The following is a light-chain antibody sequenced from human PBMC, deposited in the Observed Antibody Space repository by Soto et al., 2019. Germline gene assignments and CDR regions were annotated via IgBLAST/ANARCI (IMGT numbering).Light chain of an antibody. V-gene: IGKV1-5*03. CDR1: QNINRW. CDR3: HQYHSSST. J-gene: IGKJ4*01. CDR2: KAS. Sequence: DIQMTQSPSTLSAAVGDRVTITCRASQNINRWLAWYQQKPGKAPKLLIYKASTLERGVPSRFRGSGSETEFTLTISSLHPDDFATYYCHQYHSSSTFGGGTTVDIK.